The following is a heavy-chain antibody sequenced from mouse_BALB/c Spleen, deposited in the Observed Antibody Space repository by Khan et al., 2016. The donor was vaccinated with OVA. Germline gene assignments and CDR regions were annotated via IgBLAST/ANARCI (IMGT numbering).Heavy chain of an antibody. CDR1: GYSITSGYG. D-gene: IGHD1-2*01. J-gene: IGHJ2*01. CDR3: ARTARIKY. Sequence: EVQLQESGPGLVKPSQSLSLTCTVTGYSITSGYGWNWIRQFPGNKLEWMGYISYSGSTNYNPSLKSRTSITRETSKNQFFLQVNSVTTEDTATYYCARTARIKYWGQGTTLTVSS. V-gene: IGHV3-2*02. CDR2: ISYSGST.